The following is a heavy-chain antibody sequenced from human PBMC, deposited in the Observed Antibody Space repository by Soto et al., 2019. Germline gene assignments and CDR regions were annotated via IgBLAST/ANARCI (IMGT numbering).Heavy chain of an antibody. CDR1: GFTFSSYS. CDR2: FRAGGDDGTT. Sequence: GGSLRLSCVASGFTFSSYSMSWVRQAPGKGLEWVSGFRAGGDDGTTYYADSVKGRFTISRDNSKNTLFLQMNSLRAEDTAIYYCAKPSGPSYPESRVFDLWGQGTRLTVSS. CDR3: AKPSGPSYPESRVFDL. D-gene: IGHD3-9*01. V-gene: IGHV3-23*01. J-gene: IGHJ4*02.